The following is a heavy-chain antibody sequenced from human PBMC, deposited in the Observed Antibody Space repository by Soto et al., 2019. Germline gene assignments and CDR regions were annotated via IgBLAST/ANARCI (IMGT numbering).Heavy chain of an antibody. J-gene: IGHJ6*02. V-gene: IGHV3-43*01. CDR2: INWDGTAT. CDR3: TKDFCSRTNCYPAPLMYLYYGMDV. D-gene: IGHD2-2*01. Sequence: LRLSCAASGFSFDDFTMHWVRQAPGKGLEWVSLINWDGTATYQTDSVKGRFTISRDNRKNSLYLQMNRLGPEDTALYFCTKDFCSRTNCYPAPLMYLYYGMDVWGQGTTVTVSS. CDR1: GFSFDDFT.